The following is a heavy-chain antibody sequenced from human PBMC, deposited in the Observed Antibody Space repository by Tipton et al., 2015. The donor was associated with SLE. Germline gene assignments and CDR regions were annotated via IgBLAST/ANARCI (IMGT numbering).Heavy chain of an antibody. V-gene: IGHV3-13*01. D-gene: IGHD6-19*01. Sequence: GSLRLSCAASGFTFSSSDMHWVRQRIGKGLEWVSAIGAAGDTYYPDSVKGRFTISSENARNSFYLQMNSLRAEDTAVYYCVREGVIGSSAWYDWFFDLWGRGTLVTVSS. CDR3: VREGVIGSSAWYDWFFDL. CDR2: IGAAGDT. J-gene: IGHJ2*01. CDR1: GFTFSSSD.